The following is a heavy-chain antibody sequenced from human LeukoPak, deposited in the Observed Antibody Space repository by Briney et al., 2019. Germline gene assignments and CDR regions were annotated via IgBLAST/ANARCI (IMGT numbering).Heavy chain of an antibody. J-gene: IGHJ3*02. V-gene: IGHV4-61*02. CDR3: ARHRKKDYGGNSGAFDI. CDR1: GGSISSGSYY. CDR2: IYTSGST. D-gene: IGHD4-23*01. Sequence: PSETLSLTCTVSGGSISSGSYYWSWIRQPAGKGLEWIGRIYTSGSTNYNPSLKSRVTISVDTSKNQFSLKLSSVTAADTAVYYCARHRKKDYGGNSGAFDIWGQGTMVTVSS.